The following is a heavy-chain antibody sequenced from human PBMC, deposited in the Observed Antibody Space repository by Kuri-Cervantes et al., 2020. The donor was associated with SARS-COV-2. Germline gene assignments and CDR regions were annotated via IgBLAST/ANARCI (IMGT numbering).Heavy chain of an antibody. V-gene: IGHV3-48*02. CDR2: ISSSSSTI. CDR1: GFTFSSYS. Sequence: GESLKISCAASGFTFSSYSMNWVRQAPGKGLEWVSYISSSSSTIYYADSVKGRFTISRDNAKNSLYLQMNSLRDEDTAVYYCARSRDGDYDPFDYWGQGTPVTVSS. J-gene: IGHJ4*02. D-gene: IGHD4-17*01. CDR3: ARSRDGDYDPFDY.